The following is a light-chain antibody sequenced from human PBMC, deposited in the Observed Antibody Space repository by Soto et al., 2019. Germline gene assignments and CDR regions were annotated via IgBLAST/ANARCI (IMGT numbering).Light chain of an antibody. V-gene: IGKV1-9*01. CDR2: AAS. CDR3: QQLNFFTIT. CDR1: QGISSF. Sequence: EIQRTQSPSFLSASAGDRVTITCRASQGISSFLAWYQQKQGRAPKLLIYAASTLQSGVPSRFSGSGSGTEGTLTITSLKQEDGSTYYCQQLNFFTITFGQGTRLEIK. J-gene: IGKJ5*01.